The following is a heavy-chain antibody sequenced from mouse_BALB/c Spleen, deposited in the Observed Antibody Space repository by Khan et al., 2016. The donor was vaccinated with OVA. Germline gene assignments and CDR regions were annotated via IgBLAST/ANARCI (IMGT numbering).Heavy chain of an antibody. Sequence: EVQLVESGPGLVKPSQSLSLTCTVTGYSITSDYAWNWIRQFPGIKLEWMGYISYSGSTAYHPSLKSRISITRDTSKNQFFLQLNSVTTEDTATYFCTRGRGYWGQGTPLTVSS. CDR2: ISYSGST. J-gene: IGHJ2*01. V-gene: IGHV3-2*02. CDR3: TRGRGY. CDR1: GYSITSDYA.